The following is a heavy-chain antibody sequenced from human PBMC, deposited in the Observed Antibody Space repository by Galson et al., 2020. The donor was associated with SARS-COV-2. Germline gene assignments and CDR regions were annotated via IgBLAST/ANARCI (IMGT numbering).Heavy chain of an antibody. CDR3: ARWSPVSGYMVVAAFRGVYYYFDY. CDR2: MNPNSGNT. J-gene: IGHJ4*02. V-gene: IGHV1-8*01. CDR1: GYTFTSYD. Sequence: ASVKVSCKASGYTFTSYDINWVRQATGQGLEWMGWMNPNSGNTGYAQKFQGRVTMTRNTSISTAYMELSSLRSEDTAVYYCARWSPVSGYMVVAAFRGVYYYFDYWGQGTLVTVSS. D-gene: IGHD2-15*01.